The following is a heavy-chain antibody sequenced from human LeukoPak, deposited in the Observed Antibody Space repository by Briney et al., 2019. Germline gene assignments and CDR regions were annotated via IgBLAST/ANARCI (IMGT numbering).Heavy chain of an antibody. J-gene: IGHJ4*02. Sequence: GSLRLSCAASGFTFSSYGMHWVRQAPGKGLEWVAVISYDGSNKYYADSVKGRFTISRDNSKNTLYLQMNSLRAEDTAVYYCAISNYYDSSGPDYWGQGTLVTVSS. CDR1: GFTFSSYG. CDR2: ISYDGSNK. CDR3: AISNYYDSSGPDY. V-gene: IGHV3-30*03. D-gene: IGHD3-22*01.